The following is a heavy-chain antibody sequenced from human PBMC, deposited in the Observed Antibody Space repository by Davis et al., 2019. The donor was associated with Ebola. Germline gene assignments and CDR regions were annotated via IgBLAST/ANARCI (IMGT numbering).Heavy chain of an antibody. J-gene: IGHJ4*02. CDR1: GFPFSSYT. Sequence: GESLKISCAASGFPFSSYTMNWVRQAPGKGLEWVSSISSDGSYIFYADSAKGRFSISRDNAKNTLYLQMNSLRVEDTAVYFCARGGAVAPDWGPGTLVTVSS. V-gene: IGHV3-21*01. CDR2: ISSDGSYI. CDR3: ARGGAVAPD. D-gene: IGHD4-23*01.